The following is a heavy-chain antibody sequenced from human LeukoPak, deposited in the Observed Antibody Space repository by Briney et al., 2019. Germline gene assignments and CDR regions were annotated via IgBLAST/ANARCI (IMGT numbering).Heavy chain of an antibody. V-gene: IGHV3-23*01. CDR2: ISRSGDRT. CDR1: GFTFSTYA. J-gene: IGHJ6*02. CDR3: AKVLGGWHSTPYYCGMDV. Sequence: RPGGSLRLSCAASGFTFSTYAMSWVRQAPGKGLEWVSDISRSGDRTYSGDSVRGRFTIARDNSKNTVYLQMNSLRGEDTAVYYCAKVLGGWHSTPYYCGMDVWGQGTTVIVYS. D-gene: IGHD3-16*01.